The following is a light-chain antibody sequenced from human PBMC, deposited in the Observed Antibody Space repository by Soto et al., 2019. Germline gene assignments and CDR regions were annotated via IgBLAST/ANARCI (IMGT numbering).Light chain of an antibody. CDR3: QQYGSSPLIS. CDR1: QTVSITY. Sequence: VLTQSPSTLSLSPGESATLSCRAIQTVSITYLTWYQQKPGQAPRLLIFGASKRATGIPDRFSGSGSGRDFTLTISGLEPEDFAVYYCQQYGSSPLISLAQGTRLEI. J-gene: IGKJ5*01. V-gene: IGKV3-20*01. CDR2: GAS.